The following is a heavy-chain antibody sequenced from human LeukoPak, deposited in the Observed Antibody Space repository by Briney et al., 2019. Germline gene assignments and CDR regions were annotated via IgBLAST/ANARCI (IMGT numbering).Heavy chain of an antibody. V-gene: IGHV3-21*01. CDR2: ISSGSSYI. CDR1: GFVFSRYS. D-gene: IGHD5-24*01. J-gene: IGHJ3*01. CDR3: ASYRDGYHSAFDL. Sequence: GGSLRLSCAASGFVFSRYSMSWVRQAPGKGLEWVSSISSGSSYIYYADSMKGRFTISTDNAKNSLYLEMKSLRAEDTAVYYCASYRDGYHSAFDLWGQRTLVTVSS.